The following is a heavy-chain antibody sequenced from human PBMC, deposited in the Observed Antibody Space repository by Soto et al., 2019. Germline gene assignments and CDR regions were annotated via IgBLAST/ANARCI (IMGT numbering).Heavy chain of an antibody. V-gene: IGHV3-23*01. CDR3: AKAQYRSSWYDWFDP. CDR1: GSTFGSYS. Sequence: ESLYLSCAASGSTFGSYSLSWVRQTPGKGLEWVSAISGSGGTTYYADSVKGRFTTSRDNSKNPLYLQMNSLRAEDTAVYYCAKAQYRSSWYDWFDPWGQGTLVTVSS. D-gene: IGHD6-13*01. J-gene: IGHJ5*02. CDR2: ISGSGGTT.